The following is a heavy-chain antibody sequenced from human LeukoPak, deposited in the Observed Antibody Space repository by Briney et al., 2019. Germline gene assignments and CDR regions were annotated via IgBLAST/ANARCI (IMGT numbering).Heavy chain of an antibody. V-gene: IGHV4-4*07. Sequence: PSETLSLTCTVSGGSISTYYWSWIRQPAGKGLEWIGRIYSSGSTNYKSSLKSRITMSVDTSKNQFSLRLSSVTAADTTVYYCARGGAIRSTTIDYWGQGTLVTVSA. CDR1: GGSISTYY. CDR3: ARGGAIRSTTIDY. J-gene: IGHJ4*02. D-gene: IGHD2-2*02. CDR2: IYSSGST.